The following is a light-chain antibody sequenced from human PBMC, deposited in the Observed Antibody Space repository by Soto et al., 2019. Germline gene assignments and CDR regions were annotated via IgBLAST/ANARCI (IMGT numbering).Light chain of an antibody. CDR1: QSVSSN. V-gene: IGKV3-15*01. CDR2: GAS. Sequence: EIVMTQSPATLSVSPGERATLSCRASQSVSSNLAWYQQKPGQAPRLLIYGASTRATGIPARFSGSGSGTEFTLTISSLQSEDFAVYYCQQYNNWPPRFTFGTRTKVDIK. J-gene: IGKJ3*01. CDR3: QQYNNWPPRFT.